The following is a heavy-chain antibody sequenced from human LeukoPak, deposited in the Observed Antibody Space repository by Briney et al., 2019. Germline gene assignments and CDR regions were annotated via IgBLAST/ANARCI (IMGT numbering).Heavy chain of an antibody. Sequence: ASVEVSCKASGYTFTNYDINWVRQAAGQGLEWMGWMNPNSGDTGYVEKFQGRVTMTRDTSMNTAYMELSSLRSEDTAVYYCTRSGFGGGVHFDYWGQGTPVTVSS. CDR3: TRSGFGGGVHFDY. V-gene: IGHV1-8*01. D-gene: IGHD3-16*01. CDR2: MNPNSGDT. J-gene: IGHJ4*02. CDR1: GYTFTNYD.